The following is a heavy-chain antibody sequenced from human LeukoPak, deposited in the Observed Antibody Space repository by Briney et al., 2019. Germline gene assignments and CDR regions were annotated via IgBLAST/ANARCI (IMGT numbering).Heavy chain of an antibody. CDR1: GYTFTIYY. V-gene: IGHV1-46*01. D-gene: IGHD2-2*01. Sequence: GASVKVSCKASGYTFTIYYMHWVRQAPGQGLEWMGIINPSDGSATYAQKFLGRVTMTRDTSTTTVYMQLSSLRSEDTAVYYCAKDLEDIVVVPAAAGDYWGQGTLVTVSS. CDR2: INPSDGSA. J-gene: IGHJ4*02. CDR3: AKDLEDIVVVPAAAGDY.